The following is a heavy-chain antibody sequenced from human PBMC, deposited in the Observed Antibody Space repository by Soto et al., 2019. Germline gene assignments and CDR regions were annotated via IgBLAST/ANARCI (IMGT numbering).Heavy chain of an antibody. CDR2: INPNSGGT. CDR1: GYTFTGYY. V-gene: IGHV1-2*04. D-gene: IGHD3-22*01. CDR3: ARGRRTMIGEGVFDY. J-gene: IGHJ4*02. Sequence: ASVKVSCKASGYTFTGYYMHWVRQAPGQGLEWMGWINPNSGGTNYAQKFQGWVTMTRDTSISTAYMELSRLRSDDTAVYYRARGRRTMIGEGVFDYWGQGTLVTVSS.